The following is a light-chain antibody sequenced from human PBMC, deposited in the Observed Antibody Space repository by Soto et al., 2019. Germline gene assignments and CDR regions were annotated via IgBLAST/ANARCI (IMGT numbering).Light chain of an antibody. CDR1: SSDVGGYKY. J-gene: IGLJ1*01. Sequence: QSALTQPASVSGSPGQSITISCTGTSSDVGGYKYVSWYQQHPDKAPKLIIYDVTNRPSGISNRFSGSKSGYTASLTISGLQAEDEADYYCSSYTSSSSYVFGTGTKRTVL. CDR3: SSYTSSSSYV. CDR2: DVT. V-gene: IGLV2-14*01.